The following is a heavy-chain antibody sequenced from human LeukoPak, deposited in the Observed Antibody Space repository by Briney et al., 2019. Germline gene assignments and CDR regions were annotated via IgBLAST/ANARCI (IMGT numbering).Heavy chain of an antibody. D-gene: IGHD1-26*01. J-gene: IGHJ4*02. CDR1: GGTFISYA. Sequence: SVKVSCKASGGTFISYAISWVRQAPGQGLEWMGGIIPIFSTANYAQKFQGRVTITADESTSTAYMELSSLRSEDTAVYYCARDHRSSGSSFDYWGQGTLVTVSS. CDR3: ARDHRSSGSSFDY. V-gene: IGHV1-69*13. CDR2: IIPIFSTA.